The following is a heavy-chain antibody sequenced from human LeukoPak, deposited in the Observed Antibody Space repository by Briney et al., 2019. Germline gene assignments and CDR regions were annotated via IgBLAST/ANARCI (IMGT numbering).Heavy chain of an antibody. Sequence: ASVKVSCKTSGYTFTDYYMHWVRQAPGQGLEWMGWINSNSGGPKYAQKFQGRVTMTRDTSISTVYMELNTLISDDTAVYYCARYLSGYDYFDFWGQGTLVTVSS. V-gene: IGHV1-2*02. CDR3: ARYLSGYDYFDF. CDR2: INSNSGGP. J-gene: IGHJ4*02. D-gene: IGHD5-12*01. CDR1: GYTFTDYY.